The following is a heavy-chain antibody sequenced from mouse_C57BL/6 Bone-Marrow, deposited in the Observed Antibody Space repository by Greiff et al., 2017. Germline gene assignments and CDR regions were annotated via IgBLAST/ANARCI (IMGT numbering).Heavy chain of an antibody. D-gene: IGHD1-1*01. CDR3: AREGFYYGSSYVEFAY. V-gene: IGHV1-54*01. J-gene: IGHJ3*01. CDR2: INPGGGGT. CDR1: GYAFTNYL. Sequence: QVQLQQSGAELVRPGTSVKVSCKASGYAFTNYLIEWVKQRPGQGLEWIGVINPGGGGTNYNEKFKGKATLTADKSSSTAYMQLSSLTSEDSAVYFCAREGFYYGSSYVEFAYWGQGTLVTVSA.